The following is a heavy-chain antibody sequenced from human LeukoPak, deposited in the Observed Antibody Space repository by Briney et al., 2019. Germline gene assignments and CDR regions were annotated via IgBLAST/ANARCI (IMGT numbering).Heavy chain of an antibody. V-gene: IGHV3-9*03. CDR2: ISWNSGSI. D-gene: IGHD6-13*01. J-gene: IGHJ4*02. CDR1: GFTFDDYA. Sequence: GRSLRLSCAASGFTFDDYAMHWVRQAPGQGLEWVSGISWNSGSIGYADSVKGRFTISRDNAKNSLYLQMNSLRAEDMALYYCAKDIGSSWYANYFDYWGQGTLVTVSS. CDR3: AKDIGSSWYANYFDY.